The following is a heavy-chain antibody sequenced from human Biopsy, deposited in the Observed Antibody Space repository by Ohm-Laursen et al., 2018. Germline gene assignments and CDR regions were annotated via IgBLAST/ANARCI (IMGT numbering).Heavy chain of an antibody. CDR1: GFNFDDYA. Sequence: SLRLSCSASGFNFDDYAMHWIRQGPGKGLEWVAGLTWNSGTIAYAGSVRGRFTISRDNAKNSLYLQMNNLTSEDTALHYCVRSLRNYDFLDSWGQGTLVSVSS. V-gene: IGHV3-9*01. J-gene: IGHJ4*02. CDR2: LTWNSGTI. D-gene: IGHD3-16*01. CDR3: VRSLRNYDFLDS.